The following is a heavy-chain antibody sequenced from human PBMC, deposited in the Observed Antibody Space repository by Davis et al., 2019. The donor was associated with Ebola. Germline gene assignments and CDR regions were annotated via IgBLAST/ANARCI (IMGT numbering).Heavy chain of an antibody. Sequence: MPSETLSLTCTVSGGSISSYYWSWIRQPPGKGLEWIGYIYYSGSTNYNPSLKSRVTISVDTSKNQFSLKLSSVTAADTAVYYCARDPGSGWYQRAAYWYFDLWGRGTLVTVSS. D-gene: IGHD6-19*01. V-gene: IGHV4-59*01. CDR2: IYYSGST. CDR3: ARDPGSGWYQRAAYWYFDL. CDR1: GGSISSYY. J-gene: IGHJ2*01.